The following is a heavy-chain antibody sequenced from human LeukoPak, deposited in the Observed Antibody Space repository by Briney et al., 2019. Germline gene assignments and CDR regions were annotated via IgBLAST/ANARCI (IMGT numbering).Heavy chain of an antibody. CDR2: ISDRGDNT. CDR3: ARDRGNIFQYIDY. J-gene: IGHJ4*02. CDR1: GFTLTNYA. D-gene: IGHD1-26*01. V-gene: IGHV3-23*01. Sequence: AGGSLRLSCAASGFTLTNYALTWVRQAPGKGLEFVSGISDRGDNTYYADSVKGRFTISRDNSKSTLSLQMHSLRAADTAVYYCARDRGNIFQYIDYWGQGILVTVSS.